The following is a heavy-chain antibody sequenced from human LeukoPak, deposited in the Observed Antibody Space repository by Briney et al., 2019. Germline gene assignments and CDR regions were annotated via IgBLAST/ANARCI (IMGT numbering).Heavy chain of an antibody. CDR2: IYYSGST. J-gene: IGHJ4*02. CDR3: ARGRAPIFTVVVTAGLYYFDY. V-gene: IGHV4-59*12. CDR1: GGSISSYY. Sequence: KTSETLSLTCTVSGGSISSYYWSWIRQPPGKGLEWIGYIYYSGSTNYNPSLKSRVTISVDTSKNQFSLKLSSVTAADTAVYYCARGRAPIFTVVVTAGLYYFDYWGQGTLVTVSS. D-gene: IGHD2-21*02.